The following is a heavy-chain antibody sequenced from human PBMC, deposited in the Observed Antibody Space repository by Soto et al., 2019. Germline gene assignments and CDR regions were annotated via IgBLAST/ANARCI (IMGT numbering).Heavy chain of an antibody. J-gene: IGHJ6*02. V-gene: IGHV1-18*01. D-gene: IGHD6-6*01. Sequence: ASVKVSCKTSGYTFTSYGISWVRQAPGQGLEWMGWIHTYNGNTDYPQKFQGRVTMTTDTSTSTAYMELRRLRSDDTAVYYCVRDSQLVSGEGGMDVWGQGTTVTVSS. CDR2: IHTYNGNT. CDR1: GYTFTSYG. CDR3: VRDSQLVSGEGGMDV.